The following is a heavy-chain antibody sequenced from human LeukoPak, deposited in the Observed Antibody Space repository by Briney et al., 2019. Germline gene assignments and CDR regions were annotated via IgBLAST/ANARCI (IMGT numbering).Heavy chain of an antibody. V-gene: IGHV3-30*04. CDR3: AWLDAAMPDAFDI. CDR2: ISYDGSNK. CDR1: GFTFSSYA. Sequence: GRSLRLSCAAPGFTFSSYAMHWVRQAPGKGLEWVAVISYDGSNKYYADSVKGRFTISRDNSKNTLYLQMNSLRADDTAVYYCAWLDAAMPDAFDIWGQGTTVTVSS. J-gene: IGHJ3*02. D-gene: IGHD5-18*01.